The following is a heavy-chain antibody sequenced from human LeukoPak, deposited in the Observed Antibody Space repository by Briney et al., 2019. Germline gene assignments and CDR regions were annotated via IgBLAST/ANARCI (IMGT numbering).Heavy chain of an antibody. J-gene: IGHJ4*02. CDR2: ISSRSSYI. D-gene: IGHD3-10*01. Sequence: GGSLRLSCAASGFTFSTYTMNWVRQAPGKGLEWVSSISSRSSYIYYADSVKGRFTISRDNSKNTLYLQMNSLRAEDTAVYYCAKYALSRFGENFDYWGQGTLVTVSS. CDR1: GFTFSTYT. CDR3: AKYALSRFGENFDY. V-gene: IGHV3-21*04.